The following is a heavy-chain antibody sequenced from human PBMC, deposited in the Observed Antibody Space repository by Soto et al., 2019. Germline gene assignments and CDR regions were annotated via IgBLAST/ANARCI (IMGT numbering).Heavy chain of an antibody. CDR3: ARAIKRWEVNYYFDF. CDR2: IVVDSNTA. J-gene: IGHJ4*02. Sequence: QEQLVQSGAEVKKSGSSVRVSCQVSGSTFNNFAFSWVRQAPGHGPEWMGGIVVDSNTAEYSQRFQDRVTITADTSTNTLYMELGSLTFEDTAVYYGARAIKRWEVNYYFDFWGQGTLVTVSS. D-gene: IGHD1-26*01. V-gene: IGHV1-69*06. CDR1: GSTFNNFA.